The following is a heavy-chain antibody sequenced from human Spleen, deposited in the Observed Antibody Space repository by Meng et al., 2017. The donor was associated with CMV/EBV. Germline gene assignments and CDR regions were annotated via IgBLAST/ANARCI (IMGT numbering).Heavy chain of an antibody. V-gene: IGHV4-61*01. CDR1: GGSVSSGSYY. Sequence: GSLRLSCTVSGGSVSSGSYYWSWIRQPPGKGLEWIGYIYYSGSTNYNPSLKSRVTISVDTSKNQFSLKLSSVTAADTAVYYCASSGYCSSTSCYTRAFDIWGQGTMVTVSS. D-gene: IGHD2-2*02. CDR3: ASSGYCSSTSCYTRAFDI. J-gene: IGHJ3*02. CDR2: IYYSGST.